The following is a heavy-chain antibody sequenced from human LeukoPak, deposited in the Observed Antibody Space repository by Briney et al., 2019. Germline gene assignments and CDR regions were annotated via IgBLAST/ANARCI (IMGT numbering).Heavy chain of an antibody. CDR3: ARDGAGYYYYYMDV. Sequence: SETLSLTCTVSGGSIRSSSYYWGWIRQPPGKGLEWIGSIYYSGSTYYNPSLKSRVTIPLDTSKNQFSLKLSSVTAADTAVYYCARDGAGYYYYYMDVWGKGTTVTISS. V-gene: IGHV4-39*07. CDR1: GGSIRSSSYY. J-gene: IGHJ6*03. D-gene: IGHD3-16*01. CDR2: IYYSGST.